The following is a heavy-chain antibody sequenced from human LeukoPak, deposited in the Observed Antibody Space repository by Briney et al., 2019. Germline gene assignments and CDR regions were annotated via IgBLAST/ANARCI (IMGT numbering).Heavy chain of an antibody. CDR3: ARVVPASGLHYYMDV. CDR1: GGSISSGTYY. V-gene: IGHV4-31*03. CDR2: IYYSGST. Sequence: PSQTLSLTCTVSGGSISSGTYYWNWIRQHPGKGLESIGYIYYSGSTYYNPSLKSRVTMSVDTSKNQFSLKLSSVTAADTAVYYCARVVPASGLHYYMDVWGKGTTVTVSS. J-gene: IGHJ6*03. D-gene: IGHD2-2*01.